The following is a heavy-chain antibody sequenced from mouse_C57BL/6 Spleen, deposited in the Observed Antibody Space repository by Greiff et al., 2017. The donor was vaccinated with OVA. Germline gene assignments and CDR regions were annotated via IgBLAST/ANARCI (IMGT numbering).Heavy chain of an antibody. CDR2: INPSTGGT. D-gene: IGHD1-1*01. V-gene: IGHV1-42*01. J-gene: IGHJ1*03. CDR3: ARSPLYGTHWYFDV. CDR1: GYSFTGYY. Sequence: EVQLQQSGPELVKPGASVKISCKASGYSFTGYYMNWVKQSPEKSLEWIGEINPSTGGTTYNQKFKAKATLTVDKSSSTAYMQLKSLTSEDSAVYYCARSPLYGTHWYFDVWGTGTTVTVSS.